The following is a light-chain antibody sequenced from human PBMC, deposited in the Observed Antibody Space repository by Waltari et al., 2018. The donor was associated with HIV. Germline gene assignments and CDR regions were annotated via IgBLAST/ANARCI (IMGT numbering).Light chain of an antibody. V-gene: IGLV2-14*01. J-gene: IGLJ1*01. CDR1: SSDVGGHNF. CDR3: TSYTTTSCYV. Sequence: QSALTQSASVSGSPGQSITISCTGTSSDVGGHNFVSWYQHHPGKAPKLMIYEVSNRPSGVSHRFSGSKSGNPASLTISGLQPEDEADYYCTSYTTTSCYVFGTGTKVTVL. CDR2: EVS.